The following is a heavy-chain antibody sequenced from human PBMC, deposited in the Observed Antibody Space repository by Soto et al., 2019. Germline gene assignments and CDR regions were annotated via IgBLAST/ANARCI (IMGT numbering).Heavy chain of an antibody. Sequence: SGPTLVNPTETLTLTCTLSGFSLSTTGMCVSWIRQPPGKALEWLALIDWNDDRYYSTSLKTRLSISKDASKNQVVLTMANLDQMDTATFFCARLVAVPGLGHDYGGHGTLVTVSS. J-gene: IGHJ4*01. CDR2: IDWNDDR. CDR3: ARLVAVPGLGHDY. V-gene: IGHV2-70*01. CDR1: GFSLSTTGMC. D-gene: IGHD6-19*01.